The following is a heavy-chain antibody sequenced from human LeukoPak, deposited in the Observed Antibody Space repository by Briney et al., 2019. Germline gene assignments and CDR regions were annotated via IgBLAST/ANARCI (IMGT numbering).Heavy chain of an antibody. CDR1: GFTFSSYS. CDR2: ILSNGNVI. J-gene: IGHJ4*02. Sequence: GGSLRLSCAASGFTFSSYSMNWVRQAPGKGLEWVSYILSNGNVIYYADSVKGRFTISRDNAKNSLYLQMNTLRAEDTAVYYCTRDGGYSYEFDYWGQGTLVTVPS. CDR3: TRDGGYSYEFDY. D-gene: IGHD5-18*01. V-gene: IGHV3-48*01.